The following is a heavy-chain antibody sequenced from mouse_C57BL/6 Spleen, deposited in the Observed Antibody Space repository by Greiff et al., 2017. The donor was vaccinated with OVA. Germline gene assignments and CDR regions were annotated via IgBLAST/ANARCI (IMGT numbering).Heavy chain of an antibody. CDR1: GYTFTSYW. J-gene: IGHJ2*01. CDR2: INPSNGGT. V-gene: IGHV1-53*01. Sequence: VQLQQSGTELVKPGASVKLSCKASGYTFTSYWMHWVKQRPGQGLEWIGNINPSNGGTNYNEKFKSKATLTVDKSSSTAYMQLSSLTSEDSAVYYCARSGYSNYGDDYWGQGTTLTVSS. D-gene: IGHD2-5*01. CDR3: ARSGYSNYGDDY.